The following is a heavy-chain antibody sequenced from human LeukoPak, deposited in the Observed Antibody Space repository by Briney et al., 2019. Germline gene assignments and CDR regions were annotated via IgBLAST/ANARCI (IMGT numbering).Heavy chain of an antibody. J-gene: IGHJ6*03. CDR1: GGSFSGYY. CDR3: ARGRRIQLWSRPDYYMDV. CDR2: INHSGST. Sequence: PSETLSLTCAVYGGSFSGYYWSWIRQPPGKGVEWIGEINHSGSTNYNPSLKSRVTISLDTSKNQFSLKLGSVTAADTAVYYCARGRRIQLWSRPDYYMDVWGKGTTVTVSS. D-gene: IGHD5-18*01. V-gene: IGHV4-34*01.